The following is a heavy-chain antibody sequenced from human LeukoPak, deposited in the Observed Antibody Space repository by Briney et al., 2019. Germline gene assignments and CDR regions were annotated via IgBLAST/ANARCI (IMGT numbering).Heavy chain of an antibody. CDR2: ISHSGST. CDR3: ARARIIAAAGPTFDY. CDR1: GGSFSGYY. J-gene: IGHJ4*02. Sequence: SETLSLTCAVYGGSFSGYYWSWIRQPPGKGLEWIGEISHSGSTNYNPSLKSRVTISVDTSKNQFSLKLSSVTAADTAVYYCARARIIAAAGPTFDYWGQGTLVTVSS. V-gene: IGHV4-34*01. D-gene: IGHD6-13*01.